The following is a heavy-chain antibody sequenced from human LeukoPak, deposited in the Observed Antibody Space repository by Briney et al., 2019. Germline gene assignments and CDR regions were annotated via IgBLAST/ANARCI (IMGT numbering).Heavy chain of an antibody. CDR2: IKQDGSEK. D-gene: IGHD2-15*01. Sequence: GGSLRLSCAASGFTFSSYWMSWVRQAPGKGLEWVVNIKQDGSEKYYVDSVKGRFTISRDNAKNSLYLQMNSLRVEDTAMYYCARVSHCSGGSCYPSYFYYMDVWGKGTTVTVSS. CDR3: ARVSHCSGGSCYPSYFYYMDV. V-gene: IGHV3-7*01. CDR1: GFTFSSYW. J-gene: IGHJ6*03.